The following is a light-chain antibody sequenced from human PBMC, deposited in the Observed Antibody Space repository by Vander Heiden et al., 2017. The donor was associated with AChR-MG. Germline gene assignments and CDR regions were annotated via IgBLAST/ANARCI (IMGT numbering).Light chain of an antibody. CDR2: DVS. V-gene: IGLV2-14*01. CDR3: SSYTSSSTV. Sequence: QSALTQPASVSGSPGQSITIPCTGTSSDVGGYNYVSWYQQHPGKAPKLMIYDVSNRPSGVSNRFSGSKSGNTASLTIPGLQAEDEADYYCSSYTSSSTVFGGGTKLTVL. CDR1: SSDVGGYNY. J-gene: IGLJ2*01.